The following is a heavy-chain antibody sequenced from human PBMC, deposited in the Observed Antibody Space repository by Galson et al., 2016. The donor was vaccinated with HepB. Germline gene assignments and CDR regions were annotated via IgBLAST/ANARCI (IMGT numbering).Heavy chain of an antibody. V-gene: IGHV3-23*01. CDR2: ISGSGSIT. J-gene: IGHJ3*01. CDR3: VSGVVRGVVSVDDAFDL. Sequence: SLRLSCAASGFTFASYAMSWVRQAPGKGLEWVSTISGSGSITYYADSVKGRFTISRDNSKNTVYLQMNSLRVEDTAVYYCVSGVVRGVVSVDDAFDLWGQGTMVTVSS. CDR1: GFTFASYA. D-gene: IGHD3-10*01.